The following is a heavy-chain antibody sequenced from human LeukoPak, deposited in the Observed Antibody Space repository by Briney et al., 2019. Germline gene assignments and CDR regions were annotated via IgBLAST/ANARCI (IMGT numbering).Heavy chain of an antibody. V-gene: IGHV3-7*01. Sequence: PGGSLRLSCAAAEFTFGSYWMSWVRQGPGKGLEWVANIKEDGSQIYFGDSVRGRFSISRDNAKMSLYLHMTSLRLEDTAVYYCVREGRYLVRGQPFYYMDVWGKGTTVTVS. CDR1: EFTFGSYW. J-gene: IGHJ6*03. CDR3: VREGRYLVRGQPFYYMDV. D-gene: IGHD3-10*01. CDR2: IKEDGSQI.